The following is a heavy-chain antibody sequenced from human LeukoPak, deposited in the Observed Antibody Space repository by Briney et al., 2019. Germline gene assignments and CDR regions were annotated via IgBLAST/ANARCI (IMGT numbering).Heavy chain of an antibody. CDR2: ISDDGGDK. V-gene: IGHV3-30*03. CDR1: GFDFSTYG. Sequence: PGKSLRLSCVGSGFDFSTYGLHWVRQAPGKGLQWVAVISDDGGDKTYADSVKGRFTISRDNAKNTVYLQMNSLRVEDTALYYCARDAAFYYGSGRFQRWGQGALVIAS. CDR3: ARDAAFYYGSGRFQR. J-gene: IGHJ1*01. D-gene: IGHD3-10*01.